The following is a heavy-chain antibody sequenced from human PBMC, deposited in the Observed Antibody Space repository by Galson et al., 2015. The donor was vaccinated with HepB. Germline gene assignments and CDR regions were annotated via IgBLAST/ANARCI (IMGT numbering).Heavy chain of an antibody. D-gene: IGHD2-21*02. CDR2: IYWDDDK. V-gene: IGHV2-5*02. CDR3: AHRYLAYCGGDCSPFDY. Sequence: ALVKPTQTLTLTCTFSEFSLSTSGVGVGWIRQPPGKALEWLALIYWDDDKRYSPSLKSRLTITKDASKNQVVLTMTNMDPVDTATYYCAHRYLAYCGGDCSPFDYWGQGTLVTVSS. CDR1: EFSLSTSGVG. J-gene: IGHJ4*02.